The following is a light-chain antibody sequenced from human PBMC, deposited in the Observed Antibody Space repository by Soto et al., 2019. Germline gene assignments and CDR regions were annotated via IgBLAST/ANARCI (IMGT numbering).Light chain of an antibody. J-gene: IGLJ2*01. Sequence: QSALTQPRSVSGSPGQSVTISCTGTSSDVGGYIYVSWYQQYPGKAPKLMIYDVIKRPSGVPDRFSGSKSGNTASLTISGLQAEDEADYYCCSYAGSYVVFGGGTKVTVL. CDR3: CSYAGSYVV. V-gene: IGLV2-11*01. CDR1: SSDVGGYIY. CDR2: DVI.